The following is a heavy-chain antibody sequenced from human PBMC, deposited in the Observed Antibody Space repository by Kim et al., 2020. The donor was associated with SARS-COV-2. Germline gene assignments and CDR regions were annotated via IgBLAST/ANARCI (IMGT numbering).Heavy chain of an antibody. Sequence: GGSLRLSCAASGFTFSSYGMHWVRQAPGKGLEWVAVISYDGSNKYYADSVKGRFTISRDNSKNTLYLQMNSLRAEDTAVYYCAEMGDLITMIGRGDWGQGTLVTVSS. V-gene: IGHV3-30*18. CDR3: AEMGDLITMIGRGD. D-gene: IGHD3-22*01. CDR2: ISYDGSNK. J-gene: IGHJ4*02. CDR1: GFTFSSYG.